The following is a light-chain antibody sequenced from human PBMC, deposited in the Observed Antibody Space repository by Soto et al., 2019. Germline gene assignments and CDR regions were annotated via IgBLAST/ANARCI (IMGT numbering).Light chain of an antibody. CDR2: DAS. CDR1: QDISNY. V-gene: IGKV1-33*01. Sequence: DIQMTQSPSCLSASVGDRVTITCQASQDISNYLNWYQQKPGKAPKLLIYDASNLETGVPSRFSGSGSGTDFTFTISSLQPEDIATYYCQQYDNLRPTFGQGTKLEIK. CDR3: QQYDNLRPT. J-gene: IGKJ2*01.